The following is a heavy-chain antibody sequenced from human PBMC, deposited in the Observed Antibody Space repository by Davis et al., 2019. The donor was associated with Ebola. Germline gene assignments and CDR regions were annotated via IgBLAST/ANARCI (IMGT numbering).Heavy chain of an antibody. Sequence: ASVKVSCKASGYTFTSYGISWVRQAPGQGLEWMGWISAYNGNTNYAQKLQGRVTMTTDTSTSTAYMELRSLRSDDTAVYYCARGEDPGGYDRGPFDYWGQGTLVTVSS. CDR1: GYTFTSYG. CDR3: ARGEDPGGYDRGPFDY. CDR2: ISAYNGNT. J-gene: IGHJ4*02. D-gene: IGHD5-12*01. V-gene: IGHV1-18*01.